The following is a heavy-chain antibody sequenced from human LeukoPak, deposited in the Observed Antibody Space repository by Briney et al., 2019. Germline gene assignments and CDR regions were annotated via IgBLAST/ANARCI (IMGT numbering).Heavy chain of an antibody. J-gene: IGHJ4*02. V-gene: IGHV3-30*02. D-gene: IGHD3-22*01. CDR2: IRYDGINK. CDR3: ARERSTMIVVVINSCSDY. CDR1: DFTFSRYI. Sequence: GGSLRLSCVASDFTFSRYIMHWVRQAPGKGLEWLALIRYDGINKYYVDSVKGRFTISRDNAKNSLYLQMNSLRAEDTAVYYCARERSTMIVVVINSCSDYWGQGTLVTVSS.